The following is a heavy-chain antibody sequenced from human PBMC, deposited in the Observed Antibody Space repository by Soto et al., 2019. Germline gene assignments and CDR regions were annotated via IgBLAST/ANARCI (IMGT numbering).Heavy chain of an antibody. CDR2: ISGYNGNT. V-gene: IGHV1-18*04. CDR1: GYTFTIYG. CDR3: ARVDYYDSSGYYGY. Sequence: QVQLVQSGAEGKKPGASVKVSCKASGYTFTIYGISWVRQAPGQGLEWMGWISGYNGNTDYAQNLQDRVTLTTDASTSSVYMELMSLRSDDTAVYYCARVDYYDSSGYYGYWGQGTLITVSS. J-gene: IGHJ4*02. D-gene: IGHD3-22*01.